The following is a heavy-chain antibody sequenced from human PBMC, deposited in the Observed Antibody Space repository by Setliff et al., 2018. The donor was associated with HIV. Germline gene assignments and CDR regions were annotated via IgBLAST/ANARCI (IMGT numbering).Heavy chain of an antibody. CDR3: ARDTYDSRGYFFGY. D-gene: IGHD3-22*01. CDR1: GGSFTNFY. J-gene: IGHJ4*02. CDR2: INHSGIT. Sequence: ETLSLTCVVYGGSFTNFYWSWIRQPPGKGLECIGEINHSGITNYNPSLKSRVTISVDTSKNQFSLKLSSVTAADTAVYYCARDTYDSRGYFFGYWGQGTLVTVSS. V-gene: IGHV4-34*01.